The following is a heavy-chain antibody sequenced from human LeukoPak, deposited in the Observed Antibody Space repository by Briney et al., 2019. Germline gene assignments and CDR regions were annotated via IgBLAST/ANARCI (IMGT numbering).Heavy chain of an antibody. CDR3: ARVDVIAAAGWFDP. CDR2: INHSGST. CDR1: GGSISSGGYY. V-gene: IGHV4-39*07. Sequence: SETLSLTCTVSGGSISSGGYYWSWIRQPPGKGLEWIGEINHSGSTNYNPSLKSRVTISVDTSKNQFSLKLSSVTAADTAVYYCARVDVIAAAGWFDPWGQGTLVTVSS. D-gene: IGHD6-13*01. J-gene: IGHJ5*02.